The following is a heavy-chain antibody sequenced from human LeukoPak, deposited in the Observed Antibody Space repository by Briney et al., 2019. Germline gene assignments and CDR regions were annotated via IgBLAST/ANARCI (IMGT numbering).Heavy chain of an antibody. CDR1: GVSISSSSYY. Sequence: SETLSLTCTVSGVSISSSSYYWGWIRQPPGKGLEWIGNIYYSGSTYYNPSLKSRVTISVDTSKNQFSLKLSSVTAADTAVYYCARHLAKADITGTTFDYWGQGTLVTVSS. J-gene: IGHJ4*02. V-gene: IGHV4-39*01. D-gene: IGHD1-7*01. CDR2: IYYSGST. CDR3: ARHLAKADITGTTFDY.